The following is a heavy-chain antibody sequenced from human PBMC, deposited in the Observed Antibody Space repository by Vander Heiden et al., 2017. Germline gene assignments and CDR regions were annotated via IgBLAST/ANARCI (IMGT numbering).Heavy chain of an antibody. D-gene: IGHD6-13*01. CDR2: LSGSGGRT. V-gene: IGHV3-23*01. CDR3: AKDNSWLHAL. Sequence: GGLVQSGGSLTLSCAASGFTFSSYGMSWVRQAPGKGLEWVSALSGSGGRTYYADSVKGRFTISGDNSKNTVYLQMNSLRAEDTAVYYCAKDNSWLHALWGQGTRVTVSS. CDR1: GFTFSSYG. J-gene: IGHJ4*02.